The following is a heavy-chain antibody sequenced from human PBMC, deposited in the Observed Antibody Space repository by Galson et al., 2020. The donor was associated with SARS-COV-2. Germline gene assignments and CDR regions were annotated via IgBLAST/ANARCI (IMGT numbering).Heavy chain of an antibody. CDR1: DGSISSYY. D-gene: IGHD6-19*01. CDR3: ARHGIVGAVAGRGWVDY. J-gene: IGHJ4*02. Sequence: SQTLSLTCTVSDGSISSYYWSWLRQPPGKGLEWIGYIYYSGSTNYNPSLKSRVTISVDTSKNQFSLKLSSVTAADTAVYYCARHGIVGAVAGRGWVDYWGQGTLVTVSS. V-gene: IGHV4-59*08. CDR2: IYYSGST.